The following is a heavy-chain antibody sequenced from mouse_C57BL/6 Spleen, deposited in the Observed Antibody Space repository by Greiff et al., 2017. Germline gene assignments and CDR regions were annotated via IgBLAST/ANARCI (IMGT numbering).Heavy chain of an antibody. CDR3: ARYLYEYDVSLAY. V-gene: IGHV7-3*01. J-gene: IGHJ3*01. CDR2: IRNKANGYTT. CDR1: GFTFPDYY. Sequence: DVKLVESGGGLVQPGGSLSLSCAASGFTFPDYYMSWVRQPPGKALEWLGFIRNKANGYTTEYSASVKGRFTISRDNSQSILYLQMNALRAEDSATYYCARYLYEYDVSLAYWGQGTLVTVSA. D-gene: IGHD2-4*01.